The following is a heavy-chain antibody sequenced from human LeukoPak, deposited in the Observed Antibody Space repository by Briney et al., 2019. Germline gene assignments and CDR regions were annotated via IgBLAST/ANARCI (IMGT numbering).Heavy chain of an antibody. Sequence: GGSLRLSCAASGFTFSSYWMHWVRQVPGKGLVWVSRINIDGEITIYADSVKGRFTISRDNAKNTLSLQMNSLRAEDTAVFYCVRGGVGSQYYFDYWGQGTLVTVSS. D-gene: IGHD2-15*01. V-gene: IGHV3-74*01. J-gene: IGHJ4*02. CDR1: GFTFSSYW. CDR2: INIDGEIT. CDR3: VRGGVGSQYYFDY.